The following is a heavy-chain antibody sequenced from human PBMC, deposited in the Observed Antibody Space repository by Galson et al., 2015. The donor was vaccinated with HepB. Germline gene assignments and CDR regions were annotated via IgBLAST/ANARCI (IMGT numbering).Heavy chain of an antibody. CDR2: SRNKANSYTT. V-gene: IGHV3-72*01. Sequence: SLRLSCAASGFTVSDHYIDWVRQAPGKGLEWVGRSRNKANSYTTEYAASVKGRFTISRDDSNNSLYLLMSSLKIEDTAVYYCAAWGGSYSGGYSCYGMDVWGQGTTVTVSS. CDR1: GFTVSDHY. D-gene: IGHD1-26*01. J-gene: IGHJ6*02. CDR3: AAWGGSYSGGYSCYGMDV.